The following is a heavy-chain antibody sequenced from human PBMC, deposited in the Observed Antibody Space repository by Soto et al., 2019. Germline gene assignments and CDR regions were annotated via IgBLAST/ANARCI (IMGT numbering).Heavy chain of an antibody. CDR2: ISGSGGST. CDR1: GFTFSTYA. J-gene: IGHJ6*04. CDR3: EKARGGVDCRGTSCYGGMDV. V-gene: IGHV3-23*01. D-gene: IGHD2-2*01. Sequence: GSLRLSCSASGFTFSTYAMSWVRQAPGKGLEWVSAISGSGGSTYYADPVKGRFTISRDNSKNTLYLQMNSLRDEDTALYYCEKARGGVDCRGTSCYGGMDVWGKGTTVTVSS.